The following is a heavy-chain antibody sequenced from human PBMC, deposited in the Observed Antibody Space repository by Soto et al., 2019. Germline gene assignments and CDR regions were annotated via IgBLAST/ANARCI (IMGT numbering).Heavy chain of an antibody. J-gene: IGHJ5*02. CDR3: AKIRGGVYTT. V-gene: IGHV1-69*11. Sequence: QVHLVQSGAEVKKPGSSVKVSCNPSGGIFNSYGISWVRQGPGQGLQWMGGINPLLGSTNYAEKFQGRLSIAADDARRTVYMELNNLRPGGTATYFCAKIRGGVYTTWGQGTLVTVSS. CDR1: GGIFNSYG. CDR2: INPLLGST. D-gene: IGHD3-10*01.